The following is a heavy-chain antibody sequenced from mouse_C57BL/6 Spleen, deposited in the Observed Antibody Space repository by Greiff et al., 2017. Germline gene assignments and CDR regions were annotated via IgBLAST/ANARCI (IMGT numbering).Heavy chain of an antibody. CDR3: ARSSTAVDY. CDR1: GYTFTDYY. Sequence: EVQLQQSGPELVKPGASVKISCKASGYTFTDYYMNWVKQSHGKSLEWIGDINPNNGGTSYNQKFKGKATVTVNKSSSTAYMQLRSLTSEDAAVYYSARSSTAVDYWGQGTTLTVSS. V-gene: IGHV1-26*01. CDR2: INPNNGGT. J-gene: IGHJ2*01. D-gene: IGHD2-1*01.